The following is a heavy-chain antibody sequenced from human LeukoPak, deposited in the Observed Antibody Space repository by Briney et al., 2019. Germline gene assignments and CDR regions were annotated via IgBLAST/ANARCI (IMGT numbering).Heavy chain of an antibody. J-gene: IGHJ4*02. CDR2: IYSSGST. CDR3: ARACRYGETADY. D-gene: IGHD4-17*01. CDR1: GGSISSYQ. Sequence: SETLSLTCTFSGGSISSYQWSWIRQPAGKGLEWTGRIYSSGSTNYNPSLKSRVTMSVDTSKNQFFLKLSSVTAADTAVYYCARACRYGETADYWGQGTLVTVSS. V-gene: IGHV4-4*07.